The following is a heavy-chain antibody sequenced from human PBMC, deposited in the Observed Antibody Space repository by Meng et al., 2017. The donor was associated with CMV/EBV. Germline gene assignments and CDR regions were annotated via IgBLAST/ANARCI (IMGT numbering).Heavy chain of an antibody. J-gene: IGHJ4*02. CDR2: ISGSGGST. V-gene: IGHV3-23*01. CDR3: ANGRGGLFDY. CDR1: GFTFSSYG. D-gene: IGHD1-26*01. Sequence: GESLKISCAASGFTFSSYGMHWVRQAPGKGLEWVSAISGSGGSTYYADSVKGRFTISRDNSKNTLYLQMNSLRAEDTAVYYCANGRGGLFDYWGQGTLVTVSS.